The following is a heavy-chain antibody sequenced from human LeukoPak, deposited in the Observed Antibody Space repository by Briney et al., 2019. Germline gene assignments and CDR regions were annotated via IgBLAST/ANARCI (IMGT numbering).Heavy chain of an antibody. CDR1: GFTFSSYA. CDR2: ISGSDGST. J-gene: IGHJ4*02. V-gene: IGHV3-23*01. Sequence: GGSLRLSXAVSGFTFSSYAMNWVRQAPGKGVEWVSGISGSDGSTYYADSVKGRFTISRDNSKNTLYLQMNSLRAEDTAVYYCAKGGSRVALFDYWGQGTLVTVSS. D-gene: IGHD5-12*01. CDR3: AKGGSRVALFDY.